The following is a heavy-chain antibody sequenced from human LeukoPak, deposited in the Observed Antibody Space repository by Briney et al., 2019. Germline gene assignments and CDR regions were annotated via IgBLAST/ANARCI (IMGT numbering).Heavy chain of an antibody. CDR2: IYYSGST. V-gene: IGHV4-39*07. CDR3: ARDRPYDSSGYHAFDI. Sequence: PSETLSPTCTVSGGSISSSSYYWGWIRQPPGKGLQWIGSIYYSGSTYYNPSLKSRVTISVDTSKNQFSLKLSSVTAADTAVYYCARDRPYDSSGYHAFDIWGQGTMVTVSS. D-gene: IGHD3-22*01. CDR1: GGSISSSSYY. J-gene: IGHJ3*02.